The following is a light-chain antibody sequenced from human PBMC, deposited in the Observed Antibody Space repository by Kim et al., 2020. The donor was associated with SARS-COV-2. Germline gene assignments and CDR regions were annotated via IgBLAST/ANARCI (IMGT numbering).Light chain of an antibody. CDR2: AAS. CDR1: QSISSY. Sequence: SASVGDRVTIPCRASQSISSYLNWYQQKPGKAPNLLIYAASTLQSGVPSRFSGSGSGTDFTLTISSLQPEDFATYYCQQSYSTPTTFGQGTKLEI. V-gene: IGKV1-39*01. J-gene: IGKJ2*01. CDR3: QQSYSTPTT.